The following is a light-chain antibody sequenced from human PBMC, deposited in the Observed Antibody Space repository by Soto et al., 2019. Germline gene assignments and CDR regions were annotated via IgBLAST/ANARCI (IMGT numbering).Light chain of an antibody. J-gene: IGLJ1*01. Sequence: QSVLTQPPSASGTPGQRVTISCSGSSSNIGNNDVYWYQQFPGTAPKLVVYKNNKRPSGVPDRFSGSKSGTSASLAISGLRSEDEADYYCAAWDDSLGEVFGTGTKLTVL. CDR1: SSNIGNND. V-gene: IGLV1-47*01. CDR3: AAWDDSLGEV. CDR2: KNN.